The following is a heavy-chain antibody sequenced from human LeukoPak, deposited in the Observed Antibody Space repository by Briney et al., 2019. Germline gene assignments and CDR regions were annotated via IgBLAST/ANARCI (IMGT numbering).Heavy chain of an antibody. Sequence: PSETLSLACTAAACSIRREYRSWSRQSPGKGLEWIANIFYSGSPNYNPSLKSRVTISFDTSKNQFSLKLSSVPAADTAVYYCSRVGHIAPAGTYYSCGQGTLVTVSS. J-gene: IGHJ4*02. CDR3: SRVGHIAPAGTYYS. V-gene: IGHV4-59*08. CDR2: IFYSGSP. D-gene: IGHD6-13*01. CDR1: ACSIRREY.